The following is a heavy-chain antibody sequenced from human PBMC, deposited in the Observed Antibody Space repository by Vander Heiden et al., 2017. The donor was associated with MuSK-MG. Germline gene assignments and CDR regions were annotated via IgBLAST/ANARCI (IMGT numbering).Heavy chain of an antibody. D-gene: IGHD3-22*01. Sequence: QVQLVQSGAEVKKPGSSVKVSCKASGGTFSSYAISWVRQAPGQGLEWMGRIIPILGIANYAKKFQGRVTITADKSTSTAYMELSSLRSEETAVYYCARVQVDYYDSSGYLHFDYWGQGTLVTVYS. J-gene: IGHJ4*02. CDR1: GGTFSSYA. CDR3: ARVQVDYYDSSGYLHFDY. V-gene: IGHV1-69*04. CDR2: IIPILGIA.